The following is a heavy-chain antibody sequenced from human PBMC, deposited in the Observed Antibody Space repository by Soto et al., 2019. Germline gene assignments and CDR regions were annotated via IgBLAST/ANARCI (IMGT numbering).Heavy chain of an antibody. CDR2: ISWDGGST. CDR1: GFTFDDYT. D-gene: IGHD6-19*01. J-gene: IGHJ6*02. V-gene: IGHV3-43*01. CDR3: AKDHYAVAGTGRMDV. Sequence: GGSLRLSCAASGFTFDDYTMHWVPQAPGKGLEWVSLISWDGGSTYYADSVKGRFTISRDNSKNSLYLQMNSLRTEDTALYYCAKDHYAVAGTGRMDVWGQGTTVTVSS.